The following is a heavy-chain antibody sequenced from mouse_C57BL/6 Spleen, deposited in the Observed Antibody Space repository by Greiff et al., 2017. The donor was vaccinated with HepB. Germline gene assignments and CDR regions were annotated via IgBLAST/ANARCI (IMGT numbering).Heavy chain of an antibody. D-gene: IGHD1-1*01. CDR1: GYAFSSSW. Sequence: QVQLQQSGPELVKPGASVKISCKASGYAFSSSWMNWVKQRPGKGLEWIGRIYPGDGDTNYNGKFKGKATLTADKSSSTAYMQLSSLTSEDSAVYFCARGPTGGEYCGVWGTGTTDTVSS. CDR2: IYPGDGDT. V-gene: IGHV1-82*01. J-gene: IGHJ1*03. CDR3: ARGPTGGEYCGV.